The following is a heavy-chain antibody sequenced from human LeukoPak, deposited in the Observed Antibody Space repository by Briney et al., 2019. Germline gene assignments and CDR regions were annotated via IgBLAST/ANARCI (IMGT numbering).Heavy chain of an antibody. D-gene: IGHD1-26*01. CDR3: ERADTIVGTTAFDY. Sequence: SETLSLTCAVSGYSISSGYYWGWIRQPPGKGLEWIGSMDHSGSKYHNPSLESRVTISVDTSKNQFSLKLNSVTAADTAVYYCERADTIVGTTAFDYWGQGTLVTVSS. CDR2: MDHSGSK. J-gene: IGHJ4*02. CDR1: GYSISSGYY. V-gene: IGHV4-38-2*01.